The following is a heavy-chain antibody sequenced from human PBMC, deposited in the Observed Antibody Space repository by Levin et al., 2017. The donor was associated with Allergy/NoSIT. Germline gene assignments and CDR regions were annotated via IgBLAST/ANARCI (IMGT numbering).Heavy chain of an antibody. CDR1: GYTFRVYG. D-gene: IGHD6-19*01. Sequence: PEASVKVSCKASGYTFRVYGIIWVRQAPGEGLEGLGWISPNNGHTKVSHKVQGRVTMTTDASTNTAYLDIRSLTTDDTAVYYCARDLGTGWYDNAFEIWGQGTLVSVSS. CDR2: ISPNNGHT. CDR3: ARDLGTGWYDNAFEI. J-gene: IGHJ3*02. V-gene: IGHV1-18*01.